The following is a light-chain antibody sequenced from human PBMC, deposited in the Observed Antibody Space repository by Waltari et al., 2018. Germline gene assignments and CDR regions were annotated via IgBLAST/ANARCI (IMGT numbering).Light chain of an antibody. CDR3: QQRETWPPN. CDR1: QTIGGS. V-gene: IGKV3-11*01. J-gene: IGKJ1*01. CDR2: GAS. Sequence: EIVLTQSPATLSLSPGDRATLSCRASQTIGGSLAWYQQKPGQSPSLLIYGASRRATGDPARFGGSGSGTDVTLTISSLEPEDFAVYFCQQRETWPPNFGQGTKV.